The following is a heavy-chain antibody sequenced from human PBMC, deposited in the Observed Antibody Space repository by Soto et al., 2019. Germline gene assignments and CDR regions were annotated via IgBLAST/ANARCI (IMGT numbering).Heavy chain of an antibody. J-gene: IGHJ6*03. CDR2: IYYSGST. Sequence: SETLSLTCTVSGGSISSYYWTWIRQPPGKGLEWIGYIYYSGSTNYNPSLKSRVTISVATSKTQFSLKLSSVTAADTAVYYCASVDGYYHYTDLWRKGTTLT. CDR3: ASVDGYYHYTDL. V-gene: IGHV4-59*08. D-gene: IGHD6-13*01. CDR1: GGSISSYY.